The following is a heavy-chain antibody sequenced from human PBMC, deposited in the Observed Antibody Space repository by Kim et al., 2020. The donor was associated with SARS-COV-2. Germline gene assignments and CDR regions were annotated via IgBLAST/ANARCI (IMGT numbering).Heavy chain of an antibody. Sequence: GGSLRLSCAASGFTFSSYSMNWVRQAPGKGLEWVSYISSSSITIYYADSVKGRFTISRDNAKNSLYLQMNSLRDEDTAVYYCARATVAYYGSGSHAPEYYYGMDVWGQGTTVTVSS. CDR2: ISSSSITI. J-gene: IGHJ6*02. CDR3: ARATVAYYGSGSHAPEYYYGMDV. D-gene: IGHD3-10*01. CDR1: GFTFSSYS. V-gene: IGHV3-48*02.